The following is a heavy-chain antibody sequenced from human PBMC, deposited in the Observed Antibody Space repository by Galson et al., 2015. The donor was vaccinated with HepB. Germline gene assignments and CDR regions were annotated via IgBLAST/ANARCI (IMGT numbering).Heavy chain of an antibody. Sequence: LSLTCTVSGGSISSYYWSWIRQPPGKGLEWIGYIYYSGSTNYNPSLKSRVTISVDTSKNQFSLKLSSVTAADTAVYYCARWGGYDFLDTLDYWGQGTLVTVSS. V-gene: IGHV4-59*01. CDR3: ARWGGYDFLDTLDY. CDR1: GGSISSYY. D-gene: IGHD5-12*01. CDR2: IYYSGST. J-gene: IGHJ4*02.